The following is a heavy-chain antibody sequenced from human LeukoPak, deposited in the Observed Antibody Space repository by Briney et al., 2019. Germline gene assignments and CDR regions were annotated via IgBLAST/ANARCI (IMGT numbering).Heavy chain of an antibody. Sequence: SVKVSCKASGGTFSSYAISWVRQAPGQGLEWMGGIIPIFGTANYAQKFQGRVTITTEESTSTAYMELSSLRSEDTAVYYCARGTLVVPAAIGGGYYFDCWGQGTLVTVSS. D-gene: IGHD2-2*02. CDR3: ARGTLVVPAAIGGGYYFDC. CDR1: GGTFSSYA. CDR2: IIPIFGTA. V-gene: IGHV1-69*05. J-gene: IGHJ4*02.